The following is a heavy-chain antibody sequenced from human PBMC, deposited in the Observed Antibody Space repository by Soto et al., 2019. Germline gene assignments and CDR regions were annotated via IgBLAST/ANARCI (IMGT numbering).Heavy chain of an antibody. Sequence: QVQLVQSGSEGKEPGASMKISCQASGYTFTRYDITWVRQATGQGLEWMGWMNPQTGNTAYAEKFPGRVTMTRSTSINTAYMELSGLRSEDTAVYYCARLSEESSSSNYYYFYMDVWGKGSTVTVSS. J-gene: IGHJ6*03. CDR2: MNPQTGNT. V-gene: IGHV1-8*01. D-gene: IGHD6-6*01. CDR1: GYTFTRYD. CDR3: ARLSEESSSSNYYYFYMDV.